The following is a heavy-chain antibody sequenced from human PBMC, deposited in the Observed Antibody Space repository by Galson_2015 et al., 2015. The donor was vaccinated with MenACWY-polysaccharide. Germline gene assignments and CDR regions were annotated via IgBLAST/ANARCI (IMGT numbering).Heavy chain of an antibody. CDR3: ARVEKYSGSYYILH. CDR2: IYHSGST. CDR1: GSSISSGYY. D-gene: IGHD1-26*01. Sequence: ETLSLTCAVSGSSISSGYYWGWIRQPPGKGLEWIGSIYHSGSTYYNPSLKRRVTISVDTSKNQFSLKLSSVAAADTAVYYWARVEKYSGSYYILHWGQGTLVTVSS. V-gene: IGHV4-38-2*01. J-gene: IGHJ4*02.